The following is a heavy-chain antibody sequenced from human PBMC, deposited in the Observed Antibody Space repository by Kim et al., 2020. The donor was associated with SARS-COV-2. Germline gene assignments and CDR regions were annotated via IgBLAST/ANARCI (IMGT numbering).Heavy chain of an antibody. CDR1: GGSISSYY. CDR3: ARGYGYRLGHYYFDY. V-gene: IGHV4-59*01. J-gene: IGHJ4*02. CDR2: IYYSGST. Sequence: SETLSLTCTVSGGSISSYYWSWIRQPPGKGLEWIGYIYYSGSTNYNPSLKSRVTISVDTSKNQFSLKLSSVTAADTAVYYCARGYGYRLGHYYFDYWGQGTLVTVSS. D-gene: IGHD5-18*01.